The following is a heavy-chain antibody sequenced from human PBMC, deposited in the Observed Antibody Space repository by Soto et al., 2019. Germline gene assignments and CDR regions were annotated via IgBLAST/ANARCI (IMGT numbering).Heavy chain of an antibody. D-gene: IGHD6-6*01. CDR1: GFTVSSNY. CDR3: ARQLYQLRDAFYS. J-gene: IGHJ3*02. CDR2: IYSGGST. V-gene: IGHV3-53*04. Sequence: PGGSLRLSCAASGFTVSSNYMSWVRQAPGKGLVWVSVIYSGGSTYYTDSVKGRFTISRHNSKNTLYLQMNSLRAEDTAVYFCARQLYQLRDAFYSWGQGTMVTVSS.